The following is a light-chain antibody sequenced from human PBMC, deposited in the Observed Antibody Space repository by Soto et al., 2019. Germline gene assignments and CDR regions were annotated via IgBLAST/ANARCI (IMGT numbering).Light chain of an antibody. J-gene: IGLJ1*01. CDR1: SYNIGSDY. Sequence: QSVLTQPPSASGTPGQRVTISCSGSSYNIGSDYVYWYQQFPGTAPKLLIYRNNQRPSGVPDRFSGSKSGTSASLAISGLRSEDEADYYCAAWDDSLSGYVFGTGTKLTVL. CDR2: RNN. V-gene: IGLV1-47*01. CDR3: AAWDDSLSGYV.